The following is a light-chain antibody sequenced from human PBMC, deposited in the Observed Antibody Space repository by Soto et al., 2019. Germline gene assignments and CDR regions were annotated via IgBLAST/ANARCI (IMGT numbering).Light chain of an antibody. CDR1: QSVSSSY. Sequence: EIVLTQSPGTLSLSPGERATLSCRASQSVSSSYLAGYQQKPGQAPRLLIYGASSRATGIPDRFSVSGSGTDFTLTISRLEPDDCAVYYCQHYCTSALFGPGTKVDIK. CDR2: GAS. V-gene: IGKV3-20*01. J-gene: IGKJ3*01. CDR3: QHYCTSAL.